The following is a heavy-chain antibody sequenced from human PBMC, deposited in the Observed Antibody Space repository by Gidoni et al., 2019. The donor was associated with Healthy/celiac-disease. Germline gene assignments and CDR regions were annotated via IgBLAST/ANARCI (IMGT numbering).Heavy chain of an antibody. D-gene: IGHD7-27*01. CDR3: ARAANWGWNWFDP. V-gene: IGHV4-34*01. CDR2: INHSGST. Sequence: QVQLQQWGAGLLKPSETLSLTCAVYGGSFSGYYWSWIRQPPGKGLEWIGEINHSGSTNYNPSLKSRGTISVDTSKNQFSLKLSSVTAADTAVYYCARAANWGWNWFDPWGQGTLVTVSS. CDR1: GGSFSGYY. J-gene: IGHJ5*02.